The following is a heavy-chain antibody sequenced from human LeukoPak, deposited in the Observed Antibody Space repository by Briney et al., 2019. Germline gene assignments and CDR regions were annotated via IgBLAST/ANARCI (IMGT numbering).Heavy chain of an antibody. CDR2: TYTSGRT. J-gene: IGHJ6*03. CDR1: GGSISSHY. V-gene: IGHV4-4*07. CDR3: ARFPPNNYYMDV. Sequence: SETLSLTCTVSGGSISSHYWSWIRQSPTKGLEWIGRTYTSGRTNYNPSLKSRVTMSVDTSKNQFSLKLSSVTAADTAVYYCARFPPNNYYMDVWGKGTTVTVSS. D-gene: IGHD1/OR15-1a*01.